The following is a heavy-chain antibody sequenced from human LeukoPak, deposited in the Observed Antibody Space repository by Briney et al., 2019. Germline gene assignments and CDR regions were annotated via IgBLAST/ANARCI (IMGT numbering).Heavy chain of an antibody. Sequence: GGSLRLSCAASGFNFRDHWMDWVRQAPGKGLEWVGHIKTDGSETYYLDSLRGRFSISRDNTNNALYLQMNTLRPEDTAVYYCARDHRPGGSTVKAPAVWGQGTLVTVSS. CDR3: ARDHRPGGSTVKAPAV. J-gene: IGHJ4*02. V-gene: IGHV3-7*01. CDR2: IKTDGSET. D-gene: IGHD3-16*01. CDR1: GFNFRDHW.